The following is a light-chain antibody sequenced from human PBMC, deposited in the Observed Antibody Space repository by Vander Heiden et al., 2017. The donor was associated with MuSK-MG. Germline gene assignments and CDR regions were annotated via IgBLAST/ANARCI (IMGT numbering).Light chain of an antibody. J-gene: IGLJ2*01. V-gene: IGLV3-19*01. CDR2: GKN. Sequence: SSELTQDPAVSVALGQTVRITCQGDSLRSYYASWYQQKPGQAPVLVIYGKNNRPSGIPDRFSGSSSGNTASLTITGAQAEDEADYYCNSRDSSGKHRVFGGGTKLTVL. CDR1: SLRSYY. CDR3: NSRDSSGKHRV.